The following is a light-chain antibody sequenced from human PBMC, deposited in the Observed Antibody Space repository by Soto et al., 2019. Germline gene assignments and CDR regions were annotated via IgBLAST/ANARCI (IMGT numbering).Light chain of an antibody. V-gene: IGKV3-20*01. J-gene: IGKJ5*01. CDR3: QQYGSSPIT. CDR1: QSVTSTY. Sequence: EIVLTQSPGTLSLSPGERATLSCRASQSVTSTYLAWYQQKHGQXPRLLIYGASSRATGIPDRFSGSGSGTDLTITISRLEPEDFEVYDGQQYGSSPITFGQGTRLEI. CDR2: GAS.